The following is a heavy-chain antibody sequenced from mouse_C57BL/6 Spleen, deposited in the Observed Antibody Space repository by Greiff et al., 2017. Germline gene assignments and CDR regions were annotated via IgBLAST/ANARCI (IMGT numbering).Heavy chain of an antibody. CDR1: GYAFSSSW. V-gene: IGHV1-82*01. Sequence: QVQLQQSGPELVKPGASVKISCKASGYAFSSSWMNWVKQRPGKGLEWIGRIYPGDGDTNYNGKFKGKATLTADKSSSTAYMQLSSLTSEDSAVYFCARGYYYYGSSDYWYFDVWGTGTTVTVSS. CDR3: ARGYYYYGSSDYWYFDV. D-gene: IGHD1-1*01. J-gene: IGHJ1*03. CDR2: IYPGDGDT.